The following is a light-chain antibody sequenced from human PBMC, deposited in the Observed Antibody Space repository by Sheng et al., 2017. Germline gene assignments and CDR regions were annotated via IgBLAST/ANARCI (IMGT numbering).Light chain of an antibody. V-gene: IGKV3-11*01. Sequence: ETVLTQSPATLSLSPGERATLSCRASESVENYLAWYQQKPGQAPRLLIYDAFNRATGIPDRFSGSGSGTDFTLTISSLEPEDFAVYYCQQYGRSPWTFGQGTKVEIK. CDR3: QQYGRSPWT. CDR1: ESVENY. J-gene: IGKJ1*01. CDR2: DAF.